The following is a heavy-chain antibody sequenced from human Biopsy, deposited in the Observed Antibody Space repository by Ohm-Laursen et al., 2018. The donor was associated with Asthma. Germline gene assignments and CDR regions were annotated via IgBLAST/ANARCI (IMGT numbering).Heavy chain of an antibody. CDR3: ARDLSGYCTSSACYGFDS. CDR2: INYSGST. V-gene: IGHV4-31*03. J-gene: IGHJ5*01. Sequence: TLSLTCTVSGGSLSSGTYYWSCVRQHPGKGLEWIGYINYSGSTFYSPSPESRVTVSVDTSKTQFSLKLSSVTAADTAVYYCARDLSGYCTSSACYGFDSWGQGTLVTVAS. CDR1: GGSLSSGTYY. D-gene: IGHD2-8*01.